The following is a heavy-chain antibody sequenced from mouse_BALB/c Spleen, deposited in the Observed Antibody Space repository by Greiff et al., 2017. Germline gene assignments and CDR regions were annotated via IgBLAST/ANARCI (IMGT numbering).Heavy chain of an antibody. V-gene: IGHV5-4*02. CDR2: ISDGGSYT. CDR3: ARDGSSSMDY. CDR1: GFTFSDYY. J-gene: IGHJ4*01. Sequence: DVKLVESGGGLVKPGGSLKLSCAASGFTFSDYYMYWVRQTPEKRLEWVATISDGGSYTYYPDSVKGRFTISRDNAKNNLYLQMSSLKSEDTAMYYCARDGSSSMDYWGQGTSVTVSS.